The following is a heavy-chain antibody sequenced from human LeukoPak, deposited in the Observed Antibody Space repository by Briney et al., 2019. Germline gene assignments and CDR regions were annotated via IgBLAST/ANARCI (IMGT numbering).Heavy chain of an antibody. D-gene: IGHD3-16*02. CDR3: AKDPRYYDYVWGSYRSNY. Sequence: GGSLRLSRAASGVTFSSYAMNWVRQAPGKGLEWVSGISGSGGSTYYADSVKGRFTISRDNSKNTLYLQMNSLRAEDTAVYYCAKDPRYYDYVWGSYRSNYWGQGTLVTVSS. V-gene: IGHV3-23*01. J-gene: IGHJ4*02. CDR1: GVTFSSYA. CDR2: ISGSGGST.